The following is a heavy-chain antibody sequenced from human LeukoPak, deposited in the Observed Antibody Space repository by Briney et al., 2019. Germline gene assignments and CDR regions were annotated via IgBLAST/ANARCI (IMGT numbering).Heavy chain of an antibody. CDR1: GGSFSGYY. CDR3: ASRDSSGHAI. J-gene: IGHJ3*02. D-gene: IGHD3-22*01. CDR2: INHSGST. V-gene: IGHV4-34*01. Sequence: SETLSLTCAVYGGSFSGYYWSWIRQPPGKGLEWIGEINHSGSTNYNPSLKSRVTISVDTSKNQFSLKLSSVTAADTAVYYCASRDSSGHAIWGQGTMVIVSS.